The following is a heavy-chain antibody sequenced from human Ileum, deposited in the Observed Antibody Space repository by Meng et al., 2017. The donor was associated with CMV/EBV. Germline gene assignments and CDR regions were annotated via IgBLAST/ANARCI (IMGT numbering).Heavy chain of an antibody. CDR2: IRYDGSNK. V-gene: IGHV3-30*02. CDR3: AKDGVYGDYARYFCDY. CDR1: GFTFSRYA. Sequence: GGSLRLSCAASGFTFSRYAMSWVRQAPGKGLEGVSFIRYDGSNKYYADSVKGLFTISRDNSKYTLHLQMNSLRAEDTALYYCAKDGVYGDYARYFCDYWGQGTLVTVSS. D-gene: IGHD4-17*01. J-gene: IGHJ4*02.